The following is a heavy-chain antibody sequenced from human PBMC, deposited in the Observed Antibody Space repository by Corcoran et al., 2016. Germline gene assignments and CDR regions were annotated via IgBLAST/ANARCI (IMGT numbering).Heavy chain of an antibody. V-gene: IGHV4-34*01. CDR2: INHSGST. CDR3: AGGSVATIMSY. Sequence: QVQLQQWGAGLLRPSETLSLTCAVYGGSFSTYYWSWIRQPPGKGLEWIGEINHSGSTKYNPSLKSRVTISVDTSKNQFSLHLRSVTAADTAVYYWAGGSVATIMSYWGQGTLVTVSS. CDR1: GGSFSTYY. D-gene: IGHD5-12*01. J-gene: IGHJ4*02.